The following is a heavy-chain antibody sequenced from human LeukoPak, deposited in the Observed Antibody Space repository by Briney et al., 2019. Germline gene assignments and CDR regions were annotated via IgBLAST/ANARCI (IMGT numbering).Heavy chain of an antibody. Sequence: SQTLSLTCTVSGGSISSGDYYWSWIRQPPGKGLEWIRYIYYSGSTYYNPSLKSRVTISVDTSKNQFSLKLSSVTAADTAVYYCARVTTMIVVADNWFDPWGQGTLVTVSS. D-gene: IGHD3-22*01. V-gene: IGHV4-30-4*01. J-gene: IGHJ5*02. CDR1: GGSISSGDYY. CDR2: IYYSGST. CDR3: ARVTTMIVVADNWFDP.